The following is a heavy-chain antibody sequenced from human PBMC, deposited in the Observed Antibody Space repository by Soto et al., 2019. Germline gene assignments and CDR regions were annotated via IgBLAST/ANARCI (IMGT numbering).Heavy chain of an antibody. V-gene: IGHV3-23*01. CDR2: ISGSGGTT. CDR3: AKGFIVVVTAIRPDDNFDV. D-gene: IGHD2-21*02. Sequence: PGGSLRLSCAASGFTFNTYAMNWVRQAPGKGLEWVASISGSGGTTYYADSVEGRFTVSRDTSKNTLFLQMNSLSAEDTAVYYCAKGFIVVVTAIRPDDNFDVWGQGTMVTVSS. CDR1: GFTFNTYA. J-gene: IGHJ3*01.